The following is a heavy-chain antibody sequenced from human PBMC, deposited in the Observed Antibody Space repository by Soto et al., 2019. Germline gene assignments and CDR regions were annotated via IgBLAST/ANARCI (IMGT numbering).Heavy chain of an antibody. CDR3: ARSQRGRTAFTFDY. Sequence: SETLSLTCTFSGYTVGRENYYWAWLLASPGKGLEWIGYIYYSGTTNYNSHLKSRVTLSVDTSRNQFSLSLTSLTAADTAVYFCARSQRGRTAFTFDYWGQGVLVTVSS. J-gene: IGHJ4*02. CDR2: IYYSGTT. V-gene: IGHV4-61*01. CDR1: GYTVGRENYY. D-gene: IGHD1-26*01.